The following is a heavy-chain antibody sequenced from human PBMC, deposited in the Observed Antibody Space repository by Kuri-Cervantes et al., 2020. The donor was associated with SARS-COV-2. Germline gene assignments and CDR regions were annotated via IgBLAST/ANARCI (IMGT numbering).Heavy chain of an antibody. CDR1: GGSFSGYY. CDR2: IYYSGST. CDR3: ARLLETYSSSWYASQCYFDY. D-gene: IGHD6-13*01. Sequence: SETLSLTCAVYGGSFSGYYWGWIRQPPGKGLEWIGSIYYSGSTYYNPSLKSRVTISVDTSKNQFSLKLSSVTAADTAVYYCARLLETYSSSWYASQCYFDYWGQGTLVTVSS. J-gene: IGHJ4*02. V-gene: IGHV4-39*01.